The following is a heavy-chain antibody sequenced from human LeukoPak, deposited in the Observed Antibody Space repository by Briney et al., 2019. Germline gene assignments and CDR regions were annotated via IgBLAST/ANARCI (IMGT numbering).Heavy chain of an antibody. CDR3: AREGGWNDFDY. J-gene: IGHJ4*02. CDR2: ISSSSSTI. CDR1: GFTFSSYS. D-gene: IGHD1-1*01. Sequence: GGSLRLSCAASGFTFSSYSMNWVRQAPGKGLEWVSYISSSSSTIYYADSVKGRFTISRDNARNSLYLQMNSLRADDTAIYYCAREGGWNDFDYWGQGTLVTVSS. V-gene: IGHV3-48*04.